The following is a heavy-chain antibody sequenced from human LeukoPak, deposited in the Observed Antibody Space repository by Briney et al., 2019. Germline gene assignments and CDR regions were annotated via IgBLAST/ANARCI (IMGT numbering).Heavy chain of an antibody. J-gene: IGHJ3*02. Sequence: SVTLSLTSTVSGGSISSSSYYWGWIRQPPGKGLEWIGSIYYSGCTYYNPSLKSRVTISVDTSKSQFSLKLSSVTAADTAVYYCARIGVGGATSRKAFDIWGQGTMVTVS. D-gene: IGHD1-26*01. V-gene: IGHV4-39*01. CDR2: IYYSGCT. CDR1: GGSISSSSYY. CDR3: ARIGVGGATSRKAFDI.